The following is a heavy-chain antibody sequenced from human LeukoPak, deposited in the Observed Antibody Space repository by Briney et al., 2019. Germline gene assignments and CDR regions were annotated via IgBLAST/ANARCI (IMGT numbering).Heavy chain of an antibody. CDR1: GGSISSGGYS. V-gene: IGHV4-30-2*01. D-gene: IGHD6-13*01. J-gene: IGHJ5*02. CDR3: ARARVPIAAAGTGWFDP. Sequence: PSETLSLTRAVSGGSISSGGYSWSWIRQPPGKGLEWIGYIYHSGSTYYNPSLKSRVTISVDRSKNQFSLKLSPVTAADTAVYYCARARVPIAAAGTGWFDPWGQGTLVTVSS. CDR2: IYHSGST.